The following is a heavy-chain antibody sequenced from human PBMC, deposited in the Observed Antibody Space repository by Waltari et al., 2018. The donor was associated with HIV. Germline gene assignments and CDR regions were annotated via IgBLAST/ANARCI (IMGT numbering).Heavy chain of an antibody. J-gene: IGHJ6*02. V-gene: IGHV3-66*01. Sequence: EVQLVASGGGLVQPGGSLRLSCAASGSTVSSNYMRWVRQAPGKGLEWVSVIYSGGSTYYADSVKGRFTISRDNSKNTLYLQMNSLRAEDTAVYYCASIAYCGGDCYPRGMDVWGQGTTVTVSS. CDR3: ASIAYCGGDCYPRGMDV. CDR1: GSTVSSNY. CDR2: IYSGGST. D-gene: IGHD2-21*02.